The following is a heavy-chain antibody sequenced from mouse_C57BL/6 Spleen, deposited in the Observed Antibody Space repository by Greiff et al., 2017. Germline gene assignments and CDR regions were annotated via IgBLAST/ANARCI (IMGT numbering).Heavy chain of an antibody. D-gene: IGHD1-1*01. CDR3: STGSSLLYAMDY. J-gene: IGHJ4*01. Sequence: QVQLQQSGAELARPGASVKLSCKASGYTFTSYGISWVKQRTGQGLEWIGELYPRSGNTYYNEKFKGKAPLTADKSSSTAYMELLILTSEDSAVYFCSTGSSLLYAMDYWGQGTSVTVSS. CDR1: GYTFTSYG. V-gene: IGHV1-81*01. CDR2: LYPRSGNT.